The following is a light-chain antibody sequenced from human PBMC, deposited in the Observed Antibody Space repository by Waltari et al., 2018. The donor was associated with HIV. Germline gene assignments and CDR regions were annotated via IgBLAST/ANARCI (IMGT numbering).Light chain of an antibody. J-gene: IGLJ2*01. V-gene: IGLV2-8*01. CDR3: SSYAGSNNYVL. CDR2: EVS. CDR1: SSDVGGHDF. Sequence: QSALTQPPSASGSPGQSVTISCTGTSSDVGGHDFVSWYQHHPGKVPKLLIYEVSKRPSGVPDRLSGSKSGNTASLTVSGLQGEDEGDYYCSSYAGSNNYVLFGGGTKLTVL.